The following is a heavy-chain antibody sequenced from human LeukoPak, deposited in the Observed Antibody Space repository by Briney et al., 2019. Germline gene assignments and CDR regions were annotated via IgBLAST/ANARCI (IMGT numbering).Heavy chain of an antibody. CDR3: ARADEVGILTGYYDYYYYYMDV. D-gene: IGHD3-9*01. V-gene: IGHV4-4*02. CDR1: GFTFSSYNM. CDR2: IYHSGST. Sequence: GSLRLSCAASGFTFSSYNMNWVRQPPGKGLEWIGEIYHSGSTNYNPSLKSRVTISVDKSKNQFSLKLSSVTAADTAVYYCARADEVGILTGYYDYYYYYMDVWGKGTTVTVSS. J-gene: IGHJ6*03.